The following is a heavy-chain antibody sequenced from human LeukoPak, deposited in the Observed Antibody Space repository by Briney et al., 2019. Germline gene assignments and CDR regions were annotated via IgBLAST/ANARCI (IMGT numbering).Heavy chain of an antibody. J-gene: IGHJ4*02. CDR2: INSDGSST. D-gene: IGHD3-3*01. CDR3: AKAQVLRFLEWLPDY. CDR1: GFTFSSYW. Sequence: GGSLRLSCAASGFTFSSYWMHWVRQAPGKGLVWVSRINSDGSSTSYADSVKGRFTISRDNAKNTLYLQMNSLRAEDTAVYYCAKAQVLRFLEWLPDYWGQGTLVTVSS. V-gene: IGHV3-74*01.